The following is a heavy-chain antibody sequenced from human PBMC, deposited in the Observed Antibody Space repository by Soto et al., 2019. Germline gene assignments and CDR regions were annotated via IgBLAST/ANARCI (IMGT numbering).Heavy chain of an antibody. CDR1: GYTFTSYG. Sequence: QVQLVQSGAEVKKPGASVTVSCKASGYTFTSYGVTSVRQAPGQGLEWMGWISAYSGNTYYAQKVQGRVNMTTDTSPTTEHVDLRSRSSEATALYYCARDWRWLVRRHYYGLYVWGEGKTVTVAS. D-gene: IGHD6-19*01. V-gene: IGHV1-18*01. J-gene: IGHJ6*02. CDR3: ARDWRWLVRRHYYGLYV. CDR2: ISAYSGNT.